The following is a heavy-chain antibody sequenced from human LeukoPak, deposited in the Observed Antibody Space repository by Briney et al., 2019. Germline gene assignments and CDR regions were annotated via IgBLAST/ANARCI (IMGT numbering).Heavy chain of an antibody. D-gene: IGHD4-23*01. J-gene: IGHJ4*02. V-gene: IGHV3-30-3*01. Sequence: PGGSLRLSCAASGFTFSSYAMHWVRQAPGKGLEWVAVISYDGSNKYYADSVKGRFTISRDNSKNTLYLQMNSLRAKDTAVYYCASANSLSKGLPFDYWGQGTLVTVSS. CDR3: ASANSLSKGLPFDY. CDR2: ISYDGSNK. CDR1: GFTFSSYA.